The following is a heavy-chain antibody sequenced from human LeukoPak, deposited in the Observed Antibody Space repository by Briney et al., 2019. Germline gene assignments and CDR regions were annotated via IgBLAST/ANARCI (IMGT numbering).Heavy chain of an antibody. V-gene: IGHV4-59*12. CDR2: IYYSGST. D-gene: IGHD3-10*01. J-gene: IGHJ4*02. CDR3: ARGRGLLWFGENFDY. CDR1: GGSISSYY. Sequence: SETLSLTCTVSGGSISSYYWSWIRQPPGKGLEWIGYIYYSGSTNYNPSLKSRVTISVDTSKNQFSLKLSSVTAADTAVYYCARGRGLLWFGENFDYWGQGTLVTVSS.